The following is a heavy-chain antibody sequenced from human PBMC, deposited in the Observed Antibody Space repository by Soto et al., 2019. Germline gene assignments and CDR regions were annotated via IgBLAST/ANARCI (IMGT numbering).Heavy chain of an antibody. V-gene: IGHV1-18*01. D-gene: IGHD5-12*01. CDR3: ARVQSGYDFAY. CDR2: ISANNGNT. CDR1: GYTFTSYG. J-gene: IGHJ4*02. Sequence: ASVKVSCKASGYTFTSYGINWVRQAPGQGLEWMGWISANNGNTHYAQKLQGRVTMTTDTSTSTAYMELRSLRSDDTAVYYCARVQSGYDFAYWGQGTLVTVSS.